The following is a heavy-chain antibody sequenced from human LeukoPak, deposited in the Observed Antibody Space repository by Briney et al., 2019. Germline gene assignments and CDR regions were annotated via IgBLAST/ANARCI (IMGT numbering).Heavy chain of an antibody. CDR2: FDPEDGET. CDR1: GYTLTELS. CDR3: ATGGEYSSSWYGFYDY. V-gene: IGHV1-24*01. J-gene: IGHJ4*02. D-gene: IGHD6-13*01. Sequence: EASVKVSCKVSGYTLTELSMHWVRQVPGKGLEWMGGFDPEDGETIHAQKFQGRVTMTEDTSTDTAYMELSSLRSEDTAVYYCATGGEYSSSWYGFYDYWGQGTLVTVSS.